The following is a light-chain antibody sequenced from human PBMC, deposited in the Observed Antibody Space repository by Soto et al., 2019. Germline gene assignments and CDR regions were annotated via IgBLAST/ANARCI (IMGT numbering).Light chain of an antibody. CDR3: QQGNSFPGT. V-gene: IGKV1-12*01. CDR2: AAS. J-gene: IGKJ5*01. CDR1: QDISSR. Sequence: DIQMTQSPSSVSASVGDRVTITCRASQDISSRLAWYQQKPGKVPKLLIYAASTLQSGVPSRFTGSGSGTDFTLTISSLQPEDFATYLCQQGNSFPGTFGQGTRLEIK.